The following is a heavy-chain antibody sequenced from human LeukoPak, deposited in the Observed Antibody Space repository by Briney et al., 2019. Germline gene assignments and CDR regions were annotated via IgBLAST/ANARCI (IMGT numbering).Heavy chain of an antibody. CDR1: GGSLSSYY. CDR2: IYSSGST. CDR3: ARGAYGSGSTNWFDP. Sequence: PSETLALTCTVSGGSLSSYYWSWMPQPAGKGLEWIGRIYSSGSTDYNSSLKSRVTMSVDTSKNQFSLKLSSVTAADTAVYYCARGAYGSGSTNWFDPWGQGTLVTVSS. J-gene: IGHJ5*02. D-gene: IGHD3-10*01. V-gene: IGHV4-4*07.